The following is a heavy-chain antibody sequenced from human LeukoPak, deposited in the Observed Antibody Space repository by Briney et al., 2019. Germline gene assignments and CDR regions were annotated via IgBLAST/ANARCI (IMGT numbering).Heavy chain of an antibody. J-gene: IGHJ4*02. CDR3: AKDEGFRELSSPDY. D-gene: IGHD3-10*01. V-gene: IGHV3-23*01. CDR1: GFTFSSYA. Sequence: GGSLRLSCAASGFTFSSYAMSWVRQAPGKGLEWVSAISGSGGSTYYADSVKGRFTISRDNSKNTLYLQMNSLRAEDTAVYYCAKDEGFRELSSPDYWGQGTLVTVSS. CDR2: ISGSGGST.